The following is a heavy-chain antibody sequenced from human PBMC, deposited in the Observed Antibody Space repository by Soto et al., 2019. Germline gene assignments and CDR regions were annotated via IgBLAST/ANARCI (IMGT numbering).Heavy chain of an antibody. V-gene: IGHV4-34*01. J-gene: IGHJ6*02. D-gene: IGHD2-2*01. CDR1: GGSFSGYY. CDR3: AREKQTRYYYYYGMDV. CDR2: INHSGST. Sequence: ASETLSLTCAVYGGSFSGYYWSWIRQPPGKGLEWIGEINHSGSTNYNPSLKSRVTISVDTSKNQFSLKLSSVTAADTAVYYCAREKQTRYYYYYGMDVWGQGTTVTVSS.